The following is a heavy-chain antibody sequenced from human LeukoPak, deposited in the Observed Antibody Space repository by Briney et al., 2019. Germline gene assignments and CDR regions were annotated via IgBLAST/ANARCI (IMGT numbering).Heavy chain of an antibody. V-gene: IGHV4-59*11. J-gene: IGHJ6*03. Sequence: ETRSLTCRVFGGSFSSHYWSWSRQPPGKGLEGRGYTYYSARTNYNPPLNSPVTISVDTSQTPLSLKLSAVTAADTPLYYCARGGRYSSGHYTDVSGKGTTVTVSS. D-gene: IGHD6-25*01. CDR2: TYYSART. CDR3: ARGGRYSSGHYTDV. CDR1: GGSFSSHY.